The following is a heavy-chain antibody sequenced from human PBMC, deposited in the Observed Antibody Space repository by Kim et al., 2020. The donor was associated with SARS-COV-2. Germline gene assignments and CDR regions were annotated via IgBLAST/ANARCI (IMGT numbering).Heavy chain of an antibody. D-gene: IGHD2-15*01. Sequence: SRVTISVDTSKNQFSLKLSSVTAADTAVYYCARGRHVVVVAAIQPDAFDIWGQGTMVTVSS. V-gene: IGHV4-34*01. CDR3: ARGRHVVVVAAIQPDAFDI. J-gene: IGHJ3*02.